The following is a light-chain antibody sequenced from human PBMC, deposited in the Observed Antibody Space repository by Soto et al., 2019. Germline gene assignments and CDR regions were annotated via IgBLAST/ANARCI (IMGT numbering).Light chain of an antibody. CDR2: GAS. V-gene: IGKV3-20*01. Sequence: EIVLTQSPGTLSLSPGERATLSCRASPSVSSSYLAWYQQKPGQAPRLLIYGASSRATRIPDRFSGSGSGTDFTLTISRLEPEDFAVYYCQQYDSSRTFGQATKVEIK. CDR1: PSVSSSY. J-gene: IGKJ1*01. CDR3: QQYDSSRT.